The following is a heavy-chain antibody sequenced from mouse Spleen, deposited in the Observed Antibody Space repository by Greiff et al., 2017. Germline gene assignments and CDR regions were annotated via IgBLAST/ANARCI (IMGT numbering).Heavy chain of an antibody. CDR2: INPSTGGT. CDR1: GYSFTGYY. V-gene: IGHV1-42*01. J-gene: IGHJ1*01. D-gene: IGHD4-1*01. CDR3: ARRVTGRYFDV. Sequence: VQLKESGPELVKPGASVKISCKASGYSFTGYYMNWVKQSPEKSLEWIGEINPSTGGTTYNQKFKAKATLTVDKSSSTAYMQLKSLTSEDSAVYYCARRVTGRYFDVWGAGTTVTVSS.